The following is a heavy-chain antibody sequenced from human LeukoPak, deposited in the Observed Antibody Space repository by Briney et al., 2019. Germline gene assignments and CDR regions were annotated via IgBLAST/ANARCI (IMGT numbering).Heavy chain of an antibody. CDR2: IRYDGNKE. J-gene: IGHJ4*02. CDR1: GFTFSSYG. Sequence: GGSLRLSCAASGFTFSSYGMHWVRQAPGKGLEWVAFIRYDGNKENYADSVKGRFTISRDNSKNTVSLQMDSLRTEDTAVYYCAKDDPFLDYWGRGTLVTVSS. CDR3: AKDDPFLDY. V-gene: IGHV3-30*02.